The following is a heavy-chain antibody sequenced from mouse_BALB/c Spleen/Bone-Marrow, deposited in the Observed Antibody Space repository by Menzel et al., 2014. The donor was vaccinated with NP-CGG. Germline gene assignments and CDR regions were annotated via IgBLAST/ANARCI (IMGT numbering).Heavy chain of an antibody. CDR3: ARDVGYGNYFVY. Sequence: EVQRVESGGGLVQPGDSLRLSCATSGFTFSDFYMEWVRQPPGKRLEWIAASRNKAKYYTTEYSASVKGRFIVSRDTSQSVLYLLMNALRAEDTAIYYCARDVGYGNYFVYWGQGTLVTVPA. J-gene: IGHJ3*01. CDR2: SRNKAKYYTT. V-gene: IGHV7-1*02. D-gene: IGHD2-10*02. CDR1: GFTFSDFY.